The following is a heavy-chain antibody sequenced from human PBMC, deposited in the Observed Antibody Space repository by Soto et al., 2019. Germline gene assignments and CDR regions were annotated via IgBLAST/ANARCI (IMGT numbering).Heavy chain of an antibody. CDR1: GYTFRSYG. Sequence: QLQLVQSGGEVKKPGASVKVSCKASGYTFRSYGISWVRQAPGQGLEWVGWISADNGDTHYAPKFQDRITLTTDTSTDTAYMELRSLRLDDTAVYYCARDWSRYYDNSGLIWFYWGQGSLVTVSS. CDR2: ISADNGDT. J-gene: IGHJ4*02. D-gene: IGHD3-22*01. CDR3: ARDWSRYYDNSGLIWFY. V-gene: IGHV1-18*04.